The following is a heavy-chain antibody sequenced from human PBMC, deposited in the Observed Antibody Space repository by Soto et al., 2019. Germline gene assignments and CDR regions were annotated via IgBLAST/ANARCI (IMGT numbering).Heavy chain of an antibody. Sequence: VGSLRLSCAASGFTFSSYAMSWVRQAPGKGLEWVSGISGSAGSTYYADSVKGRFTISRDNSKNTLYQQMNSLRAEDTAVYYCVKDPYGDFPIWGQGTLVTVSS. CDR3: VKDPYGDFPI. CDR2: ISGSAGST. CDR1: GFTFSSYA. D-gene: IGHD4-17*01. J-gene: IGHJ4*02. V-gene: IGHV3-23*01.